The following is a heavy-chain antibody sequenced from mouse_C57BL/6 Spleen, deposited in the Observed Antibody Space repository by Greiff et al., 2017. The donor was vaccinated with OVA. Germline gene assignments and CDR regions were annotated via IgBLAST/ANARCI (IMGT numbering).Heavy chain of an antibody. Sequence: EVQLQQSGPGLVKPSQSLSLTCSVTGYSITSGYYWNWIRQFPGNKLEWMGYISYDGSNNYNPSLKNRISITRDTSKNQFFLKLNSVTTEDTATYYCARYDPDSFDVWGTGTTVTVSS. CDR1: GYSITSGYY. J-gene: IGHJ1*03. D-gene: IGHD2-3*01. V-gene: IGHV3-6*01. CDR2: ISYDGSN. CDR3: ARYDPDSFDV.